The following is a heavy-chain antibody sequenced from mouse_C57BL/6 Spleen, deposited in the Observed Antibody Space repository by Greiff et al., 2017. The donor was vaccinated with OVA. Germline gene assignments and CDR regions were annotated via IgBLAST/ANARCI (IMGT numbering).Heavy chain of an antibody. D-gene: IGHD1-1*02. CDR2: IDPSDSYT. CDR3: EKWWSTEDYAKEY. CDR1: GYTFTSYW. Sequence: QVQLQQPGAELVRPGTSVKLSCKASGYTFTSYWMHWVKQRPGQGLEWIGVIDPSDSYTNYNQKFKGKATLTVDTSSSTAYMQLSSLTSEDSAVYYCEKWWSTEDYAKEYRGKGTTVTV. J-gene: IGHJ4*01. V-gene: IGHV1-59*01.